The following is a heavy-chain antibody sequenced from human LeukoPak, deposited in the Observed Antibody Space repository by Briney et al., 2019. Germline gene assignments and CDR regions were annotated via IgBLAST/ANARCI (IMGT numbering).Heavy chain of an antibody. Sequence: GGSLRLSCAASGFTFSSYSMNWVRQAPGKGLEWVSSISSSSSYIYYADSVKGRFTISRDNAKNSLYLQMNSLRAEDTAVYYCARGPVREVIHLAYWGQGTLVTVSS. V-gene: IGHV3-21*01. CDR2: ISSSSSYI. CDR1: GFTFSSYS. J-gene: IGHJ4*02. D-gene: IGHD3-10*01. CDR3: ARGPVREVIHLAY.